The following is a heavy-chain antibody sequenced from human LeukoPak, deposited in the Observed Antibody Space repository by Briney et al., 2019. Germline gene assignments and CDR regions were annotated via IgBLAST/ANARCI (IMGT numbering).Heavy chain of an antibody. CDR3: ARAWDTTVVTLRLYY. V-gene: IGHV3-74*01. J-gene: IGHJ4*02. D-gene: IGHD5-18*01. Sequence: GGSLRLSCAASGFSFSSYWMHWVRQAPGKGLVWVSRIKGDGSYITYADSVKGRFTISRDNSQNTLYLQMNSLRAEDTAVYYCARAWDTTVVTLRLYYWGQGTLVTVFS. CDR2: IKGDGSYI. CDR1: GFSFSSYW.